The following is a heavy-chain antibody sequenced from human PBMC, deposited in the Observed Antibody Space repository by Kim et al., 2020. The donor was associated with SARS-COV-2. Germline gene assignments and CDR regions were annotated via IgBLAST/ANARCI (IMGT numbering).Heavy chain of an antibody. CDR2: IYYTGDT. Sequence: SETLSLTCTVSAGSISSYYWTWIRQPPGKGLEWIGYIYYTGDTNYNPSLVSRVTISVDTSENQFSLKLSSVTAADTAVYYCARGAASFGYWGQGTLVTVSS. J-gene: IGHJ4*02. CDR1: AGSISSYY. V-gene: IGHV4-59*13. CDR3: ARGAASFGY.